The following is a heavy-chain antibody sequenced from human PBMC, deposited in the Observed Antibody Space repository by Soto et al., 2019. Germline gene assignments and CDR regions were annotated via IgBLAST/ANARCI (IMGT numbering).Heavy chain of an antibody. V-gene: IGHV2-26*01. CDR1: GFSLSNARMG. CDR3: ARLTGTNYYDSSGYDY. CDR2: IFSNDEK. J-gene: IGHJ4*02. Sequence: QVTLKESGPVLVKPTETLTLTCTVSGFSLSNARMGVSWIRQPPGKALEWLAHIFSNDEKSYSTSLKSRLTISKDTSQSQVVLTMTNMDPVDTAIYYCARLTGTNYYDSSGYDYWGQGTLVTVSS. D-gene: IGHD3-22*01.